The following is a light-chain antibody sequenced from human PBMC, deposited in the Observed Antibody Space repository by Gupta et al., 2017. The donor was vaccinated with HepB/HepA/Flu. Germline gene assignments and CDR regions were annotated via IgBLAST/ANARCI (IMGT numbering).Light chain of an antibody. J-gene: IGKJ1*01. V-gene: IGKV2-30*02. CDR1: QSLVHNDGNTY. CDR3: TQRKFCPLT. Sequence: DVVMTQSPLSLPVTLGQPASISCRSSQSLVHNDGNTYLNWFHQRPGQSPRRLIYKVSNRDSGVPDRFSGSGSDTDFTLKISRVEAEDVGIYYCTQRKFCPLTFGQGTKVDIK. CDR2: KVS.